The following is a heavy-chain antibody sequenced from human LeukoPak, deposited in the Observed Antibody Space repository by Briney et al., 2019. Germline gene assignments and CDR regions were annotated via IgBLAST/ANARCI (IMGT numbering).Heavy chain of an antibody. J-gene: IGHJ6*02. Sequence: PGGSLRLSCAASGFTFSSYGMHWVRQAPGKGLEWVAVIWYDGSDKYYADSVKGRFTISRDNSKNTLYLQMNSLRAEDTAVYYCARELAAAGPGYYYYGMDVWGQGTTVTVSS. CDR3: ARELAAAGPGYYYYGMDV. CDR2: IWYDGSDK. V-gene: IGHV3-33*01. D-gene: IGHD6-13*01. CDR1: GFTFSSYG.